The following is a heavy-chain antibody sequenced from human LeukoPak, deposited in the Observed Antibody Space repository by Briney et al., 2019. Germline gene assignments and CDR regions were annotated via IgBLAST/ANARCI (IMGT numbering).Heavy chain of an antibody. CDR2: LSHSGSS. Sequence: TSKTLSLTCTVSGGSVSSYYWSWIRRPPGRGLEWVAYLSHSGSSDSNPSLTSRVTTLVDTSKNQFSLKLTSVTAADTAVYYCARARYANAWYAFDIWGHGTMVTVSS. D-gene: IGHD2-2*01. CDR1: GGSVSSYY. V-gene: IGHV4-59*02. J-gene: IGHJ3*02. CDR3: ARARYANAWYAFDI.